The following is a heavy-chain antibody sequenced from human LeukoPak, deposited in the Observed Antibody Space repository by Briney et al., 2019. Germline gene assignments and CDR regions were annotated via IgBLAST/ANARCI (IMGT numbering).Heavy chain of an antibody. D-gene: IGHD6-19*01. V-gene: IGHV1-2*02. CDR1: EYTFTGYY. CDR2: INPNSGGT. J-gene: IGHJ6*03. CDR3: AILSRGSGWRRDYYYMDV. Sequence: ASVKVSCEASEYTFTGYYMHWVRQAPGQGLEWMGWINPNSGGTNYAQKFQGRVTMTRDTSISTAYMELSSLRSEDTAVYYCAILSRGSGWRRDYYYMDVWGKGTTVTVSS.